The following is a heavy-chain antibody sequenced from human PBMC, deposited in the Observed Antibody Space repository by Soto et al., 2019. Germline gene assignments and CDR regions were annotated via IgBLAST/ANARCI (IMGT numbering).Heavy chain of an antibody. CDR3: ARQGFGQLHGLVDV. CDR1: GGSISSYY. J-gene: IGHJ6*02. V-gene: IGHV4-59*08. Sequence: QVQLQESGPGLVKPSETLSLSCTVSGGSISSYYWSWFRQSPGKRMEWIGYVHHSWGSSYNPSLQSRVAISVNPTKSQFSLKVTSVTAPDTAVYYCARQGFGQLHGLVDVWGQATTVTVS. D-gene: IGHD3-10*01. CDR2: VHHSWGS.